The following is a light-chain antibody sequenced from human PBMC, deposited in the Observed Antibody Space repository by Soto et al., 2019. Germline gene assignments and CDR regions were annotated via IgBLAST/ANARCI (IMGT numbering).Light chain of an antibody. CDR2: QAS. V-gene: IGKV1-5*03. Sequence: DIQMTQSPSTLSAYVGDRVIITCRASQRISSWLAWSQQKPGKAPKLLIYQASTLDSGVPSRFSVTGYGTEFTLTIGGLLPDDFATYYCQQSECYSGQPFGQATPVESK. CDR3: QQSECYSGQP. J-gene: IGKJ1*01. CDR1: QRISSW.